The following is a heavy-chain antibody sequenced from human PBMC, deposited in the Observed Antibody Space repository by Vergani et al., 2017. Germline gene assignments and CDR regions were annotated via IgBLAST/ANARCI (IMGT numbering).Heavy chain of an antibody. CDR2: ISGSGGST. D-gene: IGHD3-3*01. CDR3: AKDLIGFTYDFWSGY. V-gene: IGHV3-23*01. CDR1: GFTFSSYP. Sequence: EVQLLESGGGLVQPGGSLRLSCAASGFTFSSYPMSWVRQAPGKGLEWVSAISGSGGSTYYADSVKGRFSISRDNYKNTLYLQMNSLRDEDTAVYYCAKDLIGFTYDFWSGYWGQGTLVTVSS. J-gene: IGHJ4*02.